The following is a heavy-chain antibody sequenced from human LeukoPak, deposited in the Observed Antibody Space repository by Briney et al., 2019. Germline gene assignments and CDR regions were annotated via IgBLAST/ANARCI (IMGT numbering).Heavy chain of an antibody. J-gene: IGHJ6*02. V-gene: IGHV4-31*03. D-gene: IGHD6-13*01. CDR2: IYYSGST. CDR1: GGSISSGGYY. CDR3: ARGVAAAGTNYYGMDV. Sequence: PSETLSLTCTVSGGSISSGGYYWSWIRQHPGKGLEWIGYIYYSGSTYYNPSLKSRVTISVDTSKNQFSLKLSSVTAADTAVYYCARGVAAAGTNYYGMDVWGQGTTVTVSS.